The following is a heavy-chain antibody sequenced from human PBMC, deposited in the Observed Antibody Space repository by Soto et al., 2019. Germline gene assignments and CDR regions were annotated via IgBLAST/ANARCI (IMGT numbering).Heavy chain of an antibody. CDR2: IYYSGST. J-gene: IGHJ4*02. CDR3: ARVNSARPLSALVAFDY. CDR1: GGSISSGGYY. Sequence: QVQLQESGPGLVKPSQTLSLTCTVSGGSISSGGYYWSWIRQHPGKGLEWIGYIYYSGSTYYNPSLKSRVTRSVDPSKNQFSLKLSSVTAADTAVYYCARVNSARPLSALVAFDYWGQGTLVTVSS. V-gene: IGHV4-31*03. D-gene: IGHD5-12*01.